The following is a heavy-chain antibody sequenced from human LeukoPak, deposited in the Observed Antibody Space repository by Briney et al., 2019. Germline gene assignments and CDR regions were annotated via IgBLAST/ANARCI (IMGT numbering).Heavy chain of an antibody. CDR1: GGSISSYY. D-gene: IGHD5-24*01. CDR2: IYYSGST. CDR3: ASGYRSSYYYYGMDV. V-gene: IGHV4-59*01. J-gene: IGHJ6*02. Sequence: SETLSLTCTVSGGSISSYYWSWLRQPPGKGLEGIGFIYYSGSTNYNPSLKSRVTISVDTSKNQFSLKLSSVTAADTAVYYCASGYRSSYYYYGMDVWGQGTTVTVSS.